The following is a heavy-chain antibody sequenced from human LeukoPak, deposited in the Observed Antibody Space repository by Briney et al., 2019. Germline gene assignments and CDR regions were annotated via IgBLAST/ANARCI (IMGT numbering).Heavy chain of an antibody. CDR2: IYYSGST. CDR3: AREAVRGPNYFDY. CDR1: GGSISSGGYY. D-gene: IGHD3-16*01. V-gene: IGHV4-31*03. Sequence: SQTLSLTCTVSGGSISSGGYYWSWIRQHPGKGLEWLGYIYYSGSTYYNPSLKSRVTISVDTSKNQFSLKLSSVTAADTAVYYCAREAVRGPNYFDYWGQGTLVTVSS. J-gene: IGHJ4*02.